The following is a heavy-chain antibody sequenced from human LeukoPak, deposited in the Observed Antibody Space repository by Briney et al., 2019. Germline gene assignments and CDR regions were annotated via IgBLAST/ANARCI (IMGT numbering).Heavy chain of an antibody. Sequence: SCKASGGTFSSYAMSWVRQAPGKGLEWVSAISGSGGSTYYADSVKGRFTISRDNSKNTLYLQMNSLRAEDTAVYYCANTRGVTIFGVGPYMDVWGKGTTVTVSS. CDR2: ISGSGGST. J-gene: IGHJ6*03. V-gene: IGHV3-23*01. CDR3: ANTRGVTIFGVGPYMDV. D-gene: IGHD3-3*01. CDR1: GGTFSSYA.